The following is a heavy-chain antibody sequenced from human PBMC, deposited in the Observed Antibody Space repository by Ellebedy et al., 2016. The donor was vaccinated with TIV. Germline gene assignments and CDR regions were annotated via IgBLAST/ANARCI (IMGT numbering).Heavy chain of an antibody. D-gene: IGHD6-6*01. V-gene: IGHV1-8*01. CDR3: ARKGRRPRLWFGP. CDR1: GYSFSDYD. CDR2: VNPNSGKA. J-gene: IGHJ5*02. Sequence: AASVKVSCKASGYSFSDYDINWVRQAAGQGLEWMGRVNPNSGKADYAQKFQGRVTMTRNTSITTVYMELSGLKSEDTAMYFCARKGRRPRLWFGPWGQGTLATVSS.